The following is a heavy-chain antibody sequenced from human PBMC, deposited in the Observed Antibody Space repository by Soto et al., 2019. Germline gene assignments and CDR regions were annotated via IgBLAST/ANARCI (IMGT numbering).Heavy chain of an antibody. J-gene: IGHJ1*01. CDR3: ARDGGNSEVYFQH. V-gene: IGHV3-7*01. D-gene: IGHD2-21*02. CDR2: IKQDGSEK. CDR1: GFTFSSYW. Sequence: GGSLRLSCAASGFTFSSYWMSWVRQAPGKGLEWVANIKQDGSEKYYVDSVKGRFTISRDNAKNSLYLQMNSLRAEDTAVYYCARDGGNSEVYFQHWGQGTLVTV.